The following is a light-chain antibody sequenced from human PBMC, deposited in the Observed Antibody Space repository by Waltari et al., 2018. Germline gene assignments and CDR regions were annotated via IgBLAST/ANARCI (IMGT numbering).Light chain of an antibody. Sequence: EIVMTQSPATLSVSPGERATLSCRASPSINSNLAWYQKKVGQAPRVLIYGAATRATGIPARFRGSGSGTEFTLTINSMQSEDVAVYYCQHYNNWPPRFTFGPGTQVDFK. V-gene: IGKV3-15*01. CDR1: PSINSN. CDR3: QHYNNWPPRFT. CDR2: GAA. J-gene: IGKJ3*01.